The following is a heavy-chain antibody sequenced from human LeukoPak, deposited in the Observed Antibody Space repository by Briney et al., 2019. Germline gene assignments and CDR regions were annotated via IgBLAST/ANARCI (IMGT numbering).Heavy chain of an antibody. D-gene: IGHD4-17*01. Sequence: GGSLRLSCAACGFTFSSNYMSWVRQAPGKGLEWVSVIYSDSGGSTYYADSVKGRFTMSGDNSKNTLYLHMNSLIAEDTAVYYCARGFTHDYGHYFDYWGQGTLVSVSS. CDR1: GFTFSSNY. CDR3: ARGFTHDYGHYFDY. J-gene: IGHJ4*02. CDR2: IYSDSGGST. V-gene: IGHV3-66*01.